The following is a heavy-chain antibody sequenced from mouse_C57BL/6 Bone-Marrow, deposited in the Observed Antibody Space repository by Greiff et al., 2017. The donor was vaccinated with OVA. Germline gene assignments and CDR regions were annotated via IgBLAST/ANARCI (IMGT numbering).Heavy chain of an antibody. CDR3: ATVITTVKDYFDY. D-gene: IGHD1-1*01. V-gene: IGHV1-26*01. J-gene: IGHJ2*01. CDR2: INPNNGGT. CDR1: GYTFTDYY. Sequence: EVKLMESGPELVKPGASVKISCKASGYTFTDYYMNWVKQSHGKSLEWIGDINPNNGGTSYNQKFKGKATLTVDKSSSTAYMELRSLTSEDSAVYYCATVITTVKDYFDYWGQGTTLTVSS.